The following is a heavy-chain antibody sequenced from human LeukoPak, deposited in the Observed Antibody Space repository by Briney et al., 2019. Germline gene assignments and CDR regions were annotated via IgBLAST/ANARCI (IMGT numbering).Heavy chain of an antibody. CDR1: GFTFSSYW. Sequence: PGGPLRLSCAASGFTFSSYWMSWVRQAPGKGLEWVANIKQDGSEKYYVDSAKGRFTISRDNAKNSLYLQMNSLRAEDTAVYYCARKIQTAISGSWFLAVAGMTQFDYWGQGTLVTVSS. D-gene: IGHD6-19*01. J-gene: IGHJ4*02. CDR3: ARKIQTAISGSWFLAVAGMTQFDY. V-gene: IGHV3-7*01. CDR2: IKQDGSEK.